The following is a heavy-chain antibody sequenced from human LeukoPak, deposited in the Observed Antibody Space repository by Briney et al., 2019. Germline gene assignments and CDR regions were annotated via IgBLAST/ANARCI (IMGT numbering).Heavy chain of an antibody. Sequence: GASVKVSCKASGGTFSSYAISWVRQAPGQGLEWMGGIIPIFGTANYAQKFQGRVTITADESTSTAYMELSSLRSEDTAVYYCARDRSKYCSGGSCDRAFDYWGQGTLVTVSS. D-gene: IGHD2-15*01. CDR2: IIPIFGTA. CDR1: GGTFSSYA. CDR3: ARDRSKYCSGGSCDRAFDY. J-gene: IGHJ4*02. V-gene: IGHV1-69*13.